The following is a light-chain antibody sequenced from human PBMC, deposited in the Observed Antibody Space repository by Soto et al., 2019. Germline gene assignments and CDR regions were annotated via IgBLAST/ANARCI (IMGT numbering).Light chain of an antibody. CDR3: AAYTGNLNGPV. CDR2: DDS. Sequence: SYELTQPPSLSVAPGQTARISCGGNNIGRERVHWYQQRPGQAPVLVVHDDSDRPSGIPARFSGSNSGNTATLTITLVEAGDEADYYCAAYTGNLNGPVFGGGTQLTVL. J-gene: IGLJ7*01. CDR1: NIGRER. V-gene: IGLV3-21*02.